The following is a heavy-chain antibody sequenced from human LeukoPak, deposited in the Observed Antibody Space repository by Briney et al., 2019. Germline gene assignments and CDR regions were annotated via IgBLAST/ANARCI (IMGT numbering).Heavy chain of an antibody. Sequence: SETLSLTCTVSGGSISSYYWSWIRQPPGKGLEWIGYIYYSGSTNYNPSLKSRVTISVDTSKNQFSLRLSSVTAADTAVYYCVRVDNGGNYFDYWGQGTLVTVSS. CDR3: VRVDNGGNYFDY. D-gene: IGHD4-23*01. V-gene: IGHV4-59*08. CDR2: IYYSGST. CDR1: GGSISSYY. J-gene: IGHJ4*02.